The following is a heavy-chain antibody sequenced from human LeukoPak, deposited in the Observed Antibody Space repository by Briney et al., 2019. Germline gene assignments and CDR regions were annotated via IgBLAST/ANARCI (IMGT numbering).Heavy chain of an antibody. Sequence: PLETLSLTCTVSGGPISSYFWSWIRQPPGKGLEWIGYIYYSGGTNYNPSLKSRVTISLDTSKNQFSLKLSSVTAADTAVYYCARRRDGYNYNYFDYWGQGTPVTFSS. CDR2: IYYSGGT. J-gene: IGHJ4*02. CDR1: GGPISSYF. D-gene: IGHD5-24*01. CDR3: ARRRDGYNYNYFDY. V-gene: IGHV4-59*01.